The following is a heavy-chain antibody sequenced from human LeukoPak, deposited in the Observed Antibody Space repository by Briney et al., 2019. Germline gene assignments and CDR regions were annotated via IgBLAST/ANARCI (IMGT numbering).Heavy chain of an antibody. CDR1: GFTFSSYS. Sequence: GGSLRLSCAASGFTFSSYSMNWVRQAPGKGLERVSSISSSSSYIYYADSVKGRFTISRDNAKNSLYLQMNSLRAEDTAVYYCARDSRLTIFGVVIISPMDVWGKGTTVTVSS. D-gene: IGHD3-3*01. J-gene: IGHJ6*03. CDR2: ISSSSSYI. CDR3: ARDSRLTIFGVVIISPMDV. V-gene: IGHV3-21*01.